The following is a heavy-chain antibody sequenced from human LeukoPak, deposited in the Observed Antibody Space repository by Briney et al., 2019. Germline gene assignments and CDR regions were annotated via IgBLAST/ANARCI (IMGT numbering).Heavy chain of an antibody. CDR3: AGRNRSGSYYNDYYYMDV. V-gene: IGHV4-34*01. D-gene: IGHD3-10*01. CDR1: GGSFSGYY. J-gene: IGHJ6*03. CDR2: INHRGST. Sequence: SETLSLTCAVYGGSFSGYYWSWIRQPPGKGLEWIGEINHRGSTNYNPSLKSRVTISVETSKNQFPLKLSSVAAADTAVYYCAGRNRSGSYYNDYYYMDVWGKGTTVTGSS.